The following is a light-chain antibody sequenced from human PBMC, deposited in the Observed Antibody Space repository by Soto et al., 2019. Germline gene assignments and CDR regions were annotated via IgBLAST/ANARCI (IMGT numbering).Light chain of an antibody. CDR3: CSYAGSSTWV. CDR1: SSDVGSYNL. V-gene: IGLV2-23*02. CDR2: EVS. J-gene: IGLJ1*01. Sequence: QSVLTQPASVSGSPGQSITISCTGTSSDVGSYNLVSWYQQHPGKAPKLMIYEVSKRPSGVSNRFSGSKSGNTASLTLSGLQAEDEADYYCCSYAGSSTWVFGTGTKLTVL.